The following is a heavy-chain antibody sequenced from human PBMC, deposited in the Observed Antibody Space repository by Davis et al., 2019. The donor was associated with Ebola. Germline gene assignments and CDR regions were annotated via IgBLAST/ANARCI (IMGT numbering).Heavy chain of an antibody. CDR1: GYSFTNYW. J-gene: IGHJ2*01. V-gene: IGHV5-51*01. CDR3: ARRSPYGAYEGGWYFDL. D-gene: IGHD4-17*01. CDR2: IYPGDSDT. Sequence: GESLKISCQGSGYSFTNYWIDWVRQMPGKGLEWLGIIYPGDSDTRYSPSFLGQVTISVDKSIGTAYLQWNSLKASDTAMYYCARRSPYGAYEGGWYFDLWGRGTLVTVSS.